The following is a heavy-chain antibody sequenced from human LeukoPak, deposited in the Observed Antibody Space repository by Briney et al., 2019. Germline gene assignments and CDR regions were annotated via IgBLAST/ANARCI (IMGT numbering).Heavy chain of an antibody. CDR3: ATLATGANYFDY. V-gene: IGHV1-2*02. Sequence: ASVKVSCKASGYTFTGYYIHWVRQAPGQGLEWMGWINPNSGGTNYAQKFQGRVTMTRDTSISTAYMELSRLRSDDTAVYYCATLATGANYFDYWGQGTLVTVSS. CDR1: GYTFTGYY. J-gene: IGHJ4*02. CDR2: INPNSGGT.